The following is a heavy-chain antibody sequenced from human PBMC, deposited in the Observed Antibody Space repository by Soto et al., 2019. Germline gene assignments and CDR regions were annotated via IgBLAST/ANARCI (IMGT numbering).Heavy chain of an antibody. CDR1: GFIFSAYG. CDR2: ISYDGNNE. Sequence: QVQLVESGGGVVQPGRSLRLSCAASGFIFSAYGIHWVRQAPGKGLEWVAVISYDGNNEHYADYVKGRFTISRDNSKNTLFLQMSSLGAEDTAVYYCAKDTYYHDTTGYYVFDYWGQGTLVTVSS. V-gene: IGHV3-30*18. J-gene: IGHJ4*02. CDR3: AKDTYYHDTTGYYVFDY. D-gene: IGHD3-22*01.